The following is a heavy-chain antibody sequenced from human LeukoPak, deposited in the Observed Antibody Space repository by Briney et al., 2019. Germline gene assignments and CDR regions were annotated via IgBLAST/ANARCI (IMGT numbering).Heavy chain of an antibody. D-gene: IGHD3-22*01. J-gene: IGHJ4*02. CDR2: INPNSGGT. CDR3: ARSQIINYYDSSGYYSSPFLYI. V-gene: IGHV1-2*02. CDR1: GYTFTGYC. Sequence: ASVKVSCKASGYTFTGYCMHWVRQAPGQGLEWMGWINPNSGGTNYAQKFQGRVTMTRDTSISTAYMELSRLRSGDTAVYYCARSQIINYYDSSGYYSSPFLYIWGQGTLVTVSS.